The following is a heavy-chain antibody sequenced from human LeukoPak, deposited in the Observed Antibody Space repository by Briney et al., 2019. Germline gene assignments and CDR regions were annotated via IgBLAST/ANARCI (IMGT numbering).Heavy chain of an antibody. CDR2: ISSSSSYI. Sequence: GGSLRLSCAASGFTFDDYAMHWVRQAPGKGLEWVSSISSSSSYIYYADSVKGRFTISRDNAKNSLYLQMNSLRAEDTAVYYCARDRYRGGYSYGTTYYYYGMDVWGQGTTVTVSS. CDR3: ARDRYRGGYSYGTTYYYYGMDV. D-gene: IGHD5-18*01. V-gene: IGHV3-21*01. CDR1: GFTFDDYA. J-gene: IGHJ6*02.